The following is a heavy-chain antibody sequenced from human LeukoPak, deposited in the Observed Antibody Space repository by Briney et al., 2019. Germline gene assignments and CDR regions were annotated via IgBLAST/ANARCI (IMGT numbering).Heavy chain of an antibody. CDR1: GFTFGDYA. J-gene: IGHJ5*02. CDR3: ASLRGYYNWFDP. V-gene: IGHV3-48*03. D-gene: IGHD5-18*01. Sequence: GGSLRLSCTASGFTFGDYAMNWVRQAPGKGLEWVSYISSSGSTIYYADSVKGRFTISRDNAKNSLYLQMNSLRAEDTAVYYCASLRGYYNWFDPWGQGTLVTVSS. CDR2: ISSSGSTI.